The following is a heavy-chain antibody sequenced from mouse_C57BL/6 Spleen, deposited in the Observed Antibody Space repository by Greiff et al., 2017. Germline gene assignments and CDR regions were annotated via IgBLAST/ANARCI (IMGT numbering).Heavy chain of an antibody. J-gene: IGHJ3*01. CDR1: GYTFTSYW. V-gene: IGHV1-69*01. D-gene: IGHD2-1*01. CDR2: IDPSDSYT. CDR3: ARSGYGNWFAY. Sequence: QVQLQQPGAELVMPGASVKLSCKASGYTFTSYWMHWVKQRPGQGLEWIGEIDPSDSYTNYNQKFKGKSTFTVDKSSSPAYMQLSSLTSEDSAVYYCARSGYGNWFAYWGQGTLVTVSA.